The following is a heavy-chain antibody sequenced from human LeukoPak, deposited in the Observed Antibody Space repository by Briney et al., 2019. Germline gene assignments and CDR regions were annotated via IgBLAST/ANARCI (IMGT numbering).Heavy chain of an antibody. D-gene: IGHD5-24*01. Sequence: PSETLSLTCTVSGGSISSYYWSWIRQPPGKGLEWIGYIYYSGSTNYNPSLKSRVTISIDTSKNQFSLKLSSVTAADTAVYYCAGEVRARDGYNYGGSDYWGQGTLVTVSS. J-gene: IGHJ4*02. CDR3: AGEVRARDGYNYGGSDY. CDR2: IYYSGST. CDR1: GGSISSYY. V-gene: IGHV4-59*12.